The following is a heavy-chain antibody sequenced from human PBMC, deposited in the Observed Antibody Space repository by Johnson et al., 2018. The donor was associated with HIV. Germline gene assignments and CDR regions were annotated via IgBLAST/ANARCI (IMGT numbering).Heavy chain of an antibody. Sequence: QVQLMESGGGVVQPGRSLRLSCAASGFTFNSYAMHWVRQAPGKGLEWVSVISYDGSTKYHADSVKGRFTISRDHSKNTLYLQMNSLRAEDTAVYYCARVRVKRVQSSSWYGGAFDLWGQGTMVTVSS. CDR2: ISYDGSTK. CDR1: GFTFNSYA. CDR3: ARVRVKRVQSSSWYGGAFDL. J-gene: IGHJ3*01. D-gene: IGHD2-2*01. V-gene: IGHV3-30-3*01.